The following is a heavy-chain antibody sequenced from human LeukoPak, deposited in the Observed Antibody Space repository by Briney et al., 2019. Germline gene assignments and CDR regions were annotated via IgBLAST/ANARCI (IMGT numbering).Heavy chain of an antibody. J-gene: IGHJ6*03. CDR3: ARGVLNYYMDV. CDR1: GGPFSGYY. Sequence: PSETLSLTCAVYGGPFSGYYWSWIRQPPGKGLEWIGEINHSGSTNYNPSLKSRVTISVDTSKNQFSLKLSSVTAADTAVYYCARGVLNYYMDVWGKGTTVTVSS. V-gene: IGHV4-34*01. CDR2: INHSGST.